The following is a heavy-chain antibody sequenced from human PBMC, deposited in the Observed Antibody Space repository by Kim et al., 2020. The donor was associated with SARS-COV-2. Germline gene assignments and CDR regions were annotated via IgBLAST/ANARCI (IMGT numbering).Heavy chain of an antibody. Sequence: ASVKVSYKASGYSFSNYGLVWARQAPGQGLEWMGWISSNSGHTKYAQNVQGRVTLTTDTSTNTGYMALSSLRSDDTAVYYCAPYYDSNSYRGQWDCGQGT. J-gene: IGHJ4*01. V-gene: IGHV1-18*01. CDR2: ISSNSGHT. CDR3: APYYDSNSYRGQWD. CDR1: GYSFSNYG. D-gene: IGHD3-22*01.